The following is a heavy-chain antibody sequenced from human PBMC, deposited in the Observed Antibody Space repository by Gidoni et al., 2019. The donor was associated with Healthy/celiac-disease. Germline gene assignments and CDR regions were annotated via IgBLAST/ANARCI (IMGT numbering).Heavy chain of an antibody. V-gene: IGHV1-2*02. CDR3: ARWDRYCSGGSCYSGLDY. CDR2: VNPNSGGT. J-gene: IGHJ4*02. D-gene: IGHD2-15*01. CDR1: GYTFTGHY. Sequence: QVQLVQSGAEVKKPGASVKVSCKASGYTFTGHYMHWVRQAPGQGLEWMGWVNPNSGGTNYAQKFQGRVTRTRDTSISTAYMELSRLRSDDTAVYYCARWDRYCSGGSCYSGLDYWGQGTLVTVSS.